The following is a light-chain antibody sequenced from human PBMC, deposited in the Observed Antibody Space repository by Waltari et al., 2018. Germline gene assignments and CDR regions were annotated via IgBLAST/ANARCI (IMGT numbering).Light chain of an antibody. V-gene: IGKV4-1*01. Sequence: DIVMTQSPDSLAVSLGERATTNCKSSQSVLYSPNNKNYLAWYQQKPGQPPKLLIYWASTRESGVPDRFSGSGSGTDFTLTISSLQAEDVAVYYCMQGTHPPQTFGGGTKVEIK. J-gene: IGKJ4*01. CDR1: QSVLYSPNNKNY. CDR3: MQGTHPPQT. CDR2: WAS.